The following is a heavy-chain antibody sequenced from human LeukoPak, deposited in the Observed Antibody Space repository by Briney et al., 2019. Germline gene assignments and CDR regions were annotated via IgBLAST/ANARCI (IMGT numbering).Heavy chain of an antibody. CDR3: ARGYYDFWSGYLVY. J-gene: IGHJ4*02. Sequence: ASVKVSCKASGGTFSSYAISWVRQAPGQGLEWMGGIIPIFGTANYAQKFQGRVTITADKSTSTAYMELSSLRSEDTAVYYCARGYYDFWSGYLVYWGQGTLVTVSS. CDR2: IIPIFGTA. V-gene: IGHV1-69*06. CDR1: GGTFSSYA. D-gene: IGHD3-3*01.